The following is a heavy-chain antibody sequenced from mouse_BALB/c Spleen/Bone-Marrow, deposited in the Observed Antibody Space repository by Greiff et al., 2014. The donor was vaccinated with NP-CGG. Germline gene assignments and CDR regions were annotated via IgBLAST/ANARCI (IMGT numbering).Heavy chain of an antibody. CDR1: GYSITSGYS. J-gene: IGHJ2*01. V-gene: IGHV3-1*02. CDR2: IHYSGST. Sequence: VQLKESGPDLVKPSQSLSLTCTVTGYSITSGYSCHCIRQFPGKKLEWMGYIHYSGSTNYNPPLQSRISITRDTSKKQFFLLLNSVTTEDTATYYCARRGSIYDGFLDYWGQGTTLTVSA. D-gene: IGHD2-3*01. CDR3: ARRGSIYDGFLDY.